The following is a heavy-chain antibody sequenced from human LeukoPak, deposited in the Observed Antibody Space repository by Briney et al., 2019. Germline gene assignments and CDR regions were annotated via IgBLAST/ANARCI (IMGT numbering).Heavy chain of an antibody. CDR3: ARGGQGRIAVADGGFDY. D-gene: IGHD6-19*01. J-gene: IGHJ4*02. V-gene: IGHV4-59*12. CDR2: IYYSGST. Sequence: SETLSLTCTVSGGSISSYYWSWIRQPPGKGLEWIGFIYYSGSTNYNPSLKSRVTISVHTSKNQFSLKLSSVTAADTAVYYCARGGQGRIAVADGGFDYWGQGTLVTVSS. CDR1: GGSISSYY.